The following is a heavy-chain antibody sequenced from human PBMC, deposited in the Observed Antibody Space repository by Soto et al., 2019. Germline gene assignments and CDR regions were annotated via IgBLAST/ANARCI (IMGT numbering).Heavy chain of an antibody. CDR2: IIPIFGAA. D-gene: IGHD2-2*01. CDR1: GGTFSSYT. Sequence: QVQLVQSGAEVKKPGSSVKVSCKASGGTFSSYTIGWVRQAPGQGLEWMGQIIPIFGAAKYAPKFQGRVTLTADESTSTVYMFLKRLTSDDTGVYYCARSPDSSTYLGVPYWVQGTLVTVSS. J-gene: IGHJ4*02. CDR3: ARSPDSSTYLGVPY. V-gene: IGHV1-69*12.